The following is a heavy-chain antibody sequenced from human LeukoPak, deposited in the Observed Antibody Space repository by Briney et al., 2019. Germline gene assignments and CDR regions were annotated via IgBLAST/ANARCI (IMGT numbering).Heavy chain of an antibody. CDR2: IYYSGST. V-gene: IGHV4-39*02. CDR1: GTSMINSHY. CDR3: ARNMTAITRLDVFDL. D-gene: IGHD2-21*02. J-gene: IGHJ3*01. Sequence: SETLSLTCTVSGTSMINSHYWGWIRQSPGKGLEWIGSIYYSGSTFYNPSLKSRITISVDTSRNHFSLELRSVTAADTAIYYCARNMTAITRLDVFDLWGPGTMVTVSS.